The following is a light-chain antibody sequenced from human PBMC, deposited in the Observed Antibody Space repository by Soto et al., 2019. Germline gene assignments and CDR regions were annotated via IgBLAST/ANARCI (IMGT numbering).Light chain of an antibody. V-gene: IGKV1-39*01. CDR1: QGISSY. J-gene: IGKJ4*01. CDR3: QQSYSTPLT. Sequence: DSQLTQSPSFLSASVGDRVTITCRASQGISSYLAWYQQKPGKAPKLLIYAASTLQSGVPSRFSGSGSGTDFTLTISSLQPEDFATYYCQQSYSTPLTFGGGTKVDIK. CDR2: AAS.